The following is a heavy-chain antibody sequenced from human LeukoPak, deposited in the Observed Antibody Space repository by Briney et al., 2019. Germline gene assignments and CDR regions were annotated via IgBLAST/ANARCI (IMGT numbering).Heavy chain of an antibody. V-gene: IGHV4-39*07. Sequence: SETLSLTCTVSGGSISSSSYYWGWIRQPPGKGLEWIGSIYYSGSTYYNPSLKSRVTISVDTSKNQFSLKLSSVTAADTAVYYCARGSVTAGPDAFDIWGQGTMVTVSS. D-gene: IGHD2-21*02. CDR3: ARGSVTAGPDAFDI. CDR2: IYYSGST. J-gene: IGHJ3*02. CDR1: GGSISSSSYY.